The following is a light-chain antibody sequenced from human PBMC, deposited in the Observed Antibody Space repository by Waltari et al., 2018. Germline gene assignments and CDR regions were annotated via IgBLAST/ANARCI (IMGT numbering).Light chain of an antibody. V-gene: IGKV1D-12*01. J-gene: IGKJ4*01. CDR1: QVISNW. CDR2: ATV. CDR3: QQANSFPLT. Sequence: DIQMTQSPSSVSASVGDRVTITCRASQVISNWLAWYQQNPGKAPKLLIYATVSLQGGVPSRFSGSGSGTDFTLTISSLQPEDFATYYCQQANSFPLTFGGGTRV.